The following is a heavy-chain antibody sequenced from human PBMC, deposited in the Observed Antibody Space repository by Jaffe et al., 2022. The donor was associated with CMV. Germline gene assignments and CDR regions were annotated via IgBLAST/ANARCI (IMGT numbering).Heavy chain of an antibody. Sequence: EVQLVESGGGLIQPGGSLRLSCAASGFTIIPYEMNWVRQAPGKGLEWVSYISRGATTKYYADSVKGRFSISRDNVKNSLLLQMNALRVEDSGVYYCARRYWNDTTSTMDVWGTGTTVTVSS. CDR3: ARRYWNDTTSTMDV. J-gene: IGHJ6*04. CDR2: ISRGATTK. D-gene: IGHD2-15*01. V-gene: IGHV3-48*03. CDR1: GFTIIPYE.